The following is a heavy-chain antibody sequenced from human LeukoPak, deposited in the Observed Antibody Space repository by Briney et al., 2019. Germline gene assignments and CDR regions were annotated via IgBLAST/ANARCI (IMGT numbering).Heavy chain of an antibody. CDR2: IKQDGSEK. D-gene: IGHD6-19*01. CDR1: GFTFSSYW. J-gene: IGHJ6*04. V-gene: IGHV3-7*01. CDR3: ARVTSSGWYVKVDV. Sequence: GGSLRLSCAASGFTFSSYWMSWVRQAPGKGLEWVANIKQDGSEKYYVDSVKGRFTISRDNAKNSLYLQMNSLRAEDTAVYYCARVTSSGWYVKVDVWGKGTTVTVSS.